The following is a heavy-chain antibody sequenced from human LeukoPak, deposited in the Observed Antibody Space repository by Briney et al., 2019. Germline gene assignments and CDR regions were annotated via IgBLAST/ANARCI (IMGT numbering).Heavy chain of an antibody. Sequence: GGSLRLSCAASGFTFSTYWMSWVRQAPGKGLVWVARIKSDGSSTSYADSVKGRFTISRDNAKNTLYLQMSSLRAEDTALYYCATLSPGDWSDSWGQGTLVTVSS. CDR1: GFTFSTYW. CDR2: IKSDGSST. CDR3: ATLSPGDWSDS. J-gene: IGHJ5*01. V-gene: IGHV3-74*01.